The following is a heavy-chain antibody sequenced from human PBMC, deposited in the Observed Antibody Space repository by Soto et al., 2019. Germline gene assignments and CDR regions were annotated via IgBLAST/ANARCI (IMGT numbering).Heavy chain of an antibody. CDR1: GASFSDNY. Sequence: SETLSLTSAVSGASFSDNYCNWLPQPPGKGLEWIGEINHSGNTNYNPSLRSRVTISIDTSKNQLSLNLRSVSPADTAVYYCARGRGDFDAWGQGTPVTVS. D-gene: IGHD2-21*02. CDR2: INHSGNT. CDR3: ARGRGDFDA. J-gene: IGHJ5*02. V-gene: IGHV4-34*01.